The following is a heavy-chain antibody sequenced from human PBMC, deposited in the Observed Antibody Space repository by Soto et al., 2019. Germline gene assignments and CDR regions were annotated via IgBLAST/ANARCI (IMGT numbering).Heavy chain of an antibody. D-gene: IGHD3-16*02. CDR3: ARANGDYIWGSYRYAAFDI. V-gene: IGHV3-53*04. CDR2: IYSGGST. Sequence: PGGSQRLSCAASGFTVSSNYMSWVRQAPGKGLEWVSVIYSGGSTYYADSVKGRFTISRHSSKNTLYLQMNSLRAEDTAVYYCARANGDYIWGSYRYAAFDIWGQGTMVTVSS. CDR1: GFTVSSNY. J-gene: IGHJ3*02.